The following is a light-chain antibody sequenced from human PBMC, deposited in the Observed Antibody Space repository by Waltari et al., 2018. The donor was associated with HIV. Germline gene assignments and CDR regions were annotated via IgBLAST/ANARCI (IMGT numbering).Light chain of an antibody. V-gene: IGLV2-23*02. Sequence: QSALTQSASVSGSPGQSITISFTGTSSDVGRYNLVSWYQHHPGKAPKLMIYEVNKRPSGVSNRFSGSKSGNTASLTISGLQAEDEADYYCCSYAGSSTSVVFGGGTKLTVL. CDR2: EVN. CDR3: CSYAGSSTSVV. CDR1: SSDVGRYNL. J-gene: IGLJ2*01.